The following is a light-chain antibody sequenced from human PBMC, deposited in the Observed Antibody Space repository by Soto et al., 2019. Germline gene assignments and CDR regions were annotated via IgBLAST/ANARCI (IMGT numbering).Light chain of an antibody. V-gene: IGKV3-11*01. Sequence: EIVFTQSPATLTLSPGERATLSCRASQSVSSYLAWYQQKPGQAPRLLIYGAFNRAAGIPARFSGSGSGTDFTLTISSLEPEDSAVYYCQQRNIWPPVTFGQGTRLEIK. CDR2: GAF. CDR3: QQRNIWPPVT. J-gene: IGKJ5*01. CDR1: QSVSSY.